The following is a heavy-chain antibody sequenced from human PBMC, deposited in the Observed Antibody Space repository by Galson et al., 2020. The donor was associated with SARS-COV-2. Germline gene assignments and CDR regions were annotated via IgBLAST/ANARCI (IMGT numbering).Heavy chain of an antibody. CDR3: AKDQYGDYGGDFYYYGMDV. Sequence: GGSLRLTCRTSGFPFSSYRMHGVRQPPGKGLEGVAVIIHYARNEYYTHSVKGRFTISRDNSKNTLFLQMNSLRVEDTAVYYCAKDQYGDYGGDFYYYGMDVWGQGTTVSVSS. D-gene: IGHD4-17*01. J-gene: IGHJ6*02. CDR1: GFPFSSYR. V-gene: IGHV3-30*02. CDR2: IIHYARNE.